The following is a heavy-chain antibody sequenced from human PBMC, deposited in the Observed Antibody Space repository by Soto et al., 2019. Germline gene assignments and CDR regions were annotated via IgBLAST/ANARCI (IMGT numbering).Heavy chain of an antibody. Sequence: QVQLHESGPGLVKPSETLSLTCAVSGGSVSSGNYYWSWLRQPPGKGLEWIGYVYYTGSTNYNPSLKSRVTISVDTSKHQFSLRLSSVTAADTAVYFCARAIHDYDTTGYLSFDYWGQGTLVTVSS. J-gene: IGHJ4*02. V-gene: IGHV4-61*01. D-gene: IGHD3-22*01. CDR2: VYYTGST. CDR3: ARAIHDYDTTGYLSFDY. CDR1: GGSVSSGNYY.